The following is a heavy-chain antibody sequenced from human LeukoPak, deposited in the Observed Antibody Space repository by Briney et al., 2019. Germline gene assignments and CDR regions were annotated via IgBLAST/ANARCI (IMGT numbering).Heavy chain of an antibody. D-gene: IGHD4-23*01. CDR1: GFTIHDYN. V-gene: IGHV3-43*01. Sequence: PGVTLRLSCATSGFTIHDYNMHWVPQAPGKGLEGVFHLSWNGGNKYYADSVKGRFNITRDNSKNSLYLQMNSQRTDDTALDYCVRYRERGGNGPIRHWGQGTLVTVSP. CDR3: VRYRERGGNGPIRH. CDR2: LSWNGGNK. J-gene: IGHJ1*01.